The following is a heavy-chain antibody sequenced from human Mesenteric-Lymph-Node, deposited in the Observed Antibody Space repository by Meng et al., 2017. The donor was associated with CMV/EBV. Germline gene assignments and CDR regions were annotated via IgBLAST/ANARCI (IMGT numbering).Heavy chain of an antibody. CDR3: ARQKKPSIAVAAGWFDP. V-gene: IGHV5-10-1*01. CDR1: YRFPSYW. D-gene: IGHD6-19*01. CDR2: IDPSDSYT. J-gene: IGHJ5*02. Sequence: YRFPSYWISWVRQMPGKGLEWMGRIDPSDSYTNYSPSFQGHVTISADKSISTAYLQWSSLKASDTAMYYCARQKKPSIAVAAGWFDPWGQGTLVTVSS.